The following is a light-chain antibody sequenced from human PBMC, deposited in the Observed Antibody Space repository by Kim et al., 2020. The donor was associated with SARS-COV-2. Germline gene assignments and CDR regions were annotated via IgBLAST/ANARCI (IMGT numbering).Light chain of an antibody. CDR1: QGIRND. CDR2: AAS. CDR3: LQDYNYPYT. Sequence: SASVGDRVTITCRASQGIRNDLGWYQQKPGKAPKLLIYAASSLQSGVPSRFSGSGSGTDFTITISSLQPEDFATYYCLQDYNYPYTFGQGTKLEI. V-gene: IGKV1-6*01. J-gene: IGKJ2*01.